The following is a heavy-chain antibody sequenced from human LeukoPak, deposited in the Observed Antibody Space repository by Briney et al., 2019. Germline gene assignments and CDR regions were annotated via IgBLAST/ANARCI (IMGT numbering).Heavy chain of an antibody. D-gene: IGHD2-21*01. CDR2: IYYSGST. CDR1: GGSISSSSYY. V-gene: IGHV4-39*07. J-gene: IGHJ4*02. CDR3: AKGGKGFPLGLRFDS. Sequence: PPETLSLTCTVSGGSISSSSYYWGWIRQPPGKGLEWIGSIYYSGSTSYNPSLKSRVTISVDTSKNQFSLKLTSLTAADTAVYYCAKGGKGFPLGLRFDSWGQGTLVSVSS.